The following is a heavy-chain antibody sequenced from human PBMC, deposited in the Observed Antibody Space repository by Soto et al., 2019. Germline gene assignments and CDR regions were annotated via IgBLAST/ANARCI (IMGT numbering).Heavy chain of an antibody. CDR3: ARVRSSGWYFDY. D-gene: IGHD6-19*01. CDR2: INAGNGNT. V-gene: IGHV1-3*01. J-gene: IGHJ4*02. Sequence: QVQLVQSGAEVKKPGASVKVSCKASGCTFTSYAMHWVRQAPGQRLEWMGWINAGNGNTKYSQNFQGRVTITRDTSASTAYMELSSLRSEDTAVYYCARVRSSGWYFDYWGQGTLVTVSS. CDR1: GCTFTSYA.